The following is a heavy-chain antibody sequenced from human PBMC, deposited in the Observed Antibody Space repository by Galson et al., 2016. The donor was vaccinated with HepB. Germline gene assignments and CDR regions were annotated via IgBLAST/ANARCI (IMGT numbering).Heavy chain of an antibody. V-gene: IGHV3-30*18. Sequence: SLRLSCAASGFTFRSYGMHWVRRAPGKGLEWVALISYDGSNKYYADSVKGRFTISRDNSKNTLYLQMNSLRAEDTAVYYCAKVVLTGYYIGMDVWGKGTTVIVSS. CDR1: GFTFRSYG. D-gene: IGHD3-9*01. CDR3: AKVVLTGYYIGMDV. CDR2: ISYDGSNK. J-gene: IGHJ6*04.